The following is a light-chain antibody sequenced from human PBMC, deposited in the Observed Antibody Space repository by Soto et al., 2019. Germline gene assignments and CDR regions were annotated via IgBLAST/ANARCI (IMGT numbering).Light chain of an antibody. V-gene: IGKV3-20*01. CDR3: QQYGSSIT. J-gene: IGKJ5*01. Sequence: EIVLTQSPATLSLSPGERATLSCRASQSVSSYLAWYQHKPGQAPRLLIYGTSSRATGAPDRFSGSGSGTDFTLTISRLEPEDFAVYYCQQYGSSITFGQGTRLEIK. CDR1: QSVSSY. CDR2: GTS.